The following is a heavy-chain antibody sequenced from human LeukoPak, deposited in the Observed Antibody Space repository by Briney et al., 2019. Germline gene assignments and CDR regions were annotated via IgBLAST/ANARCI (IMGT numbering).Heavy chain of an antibody. V-gene: IGHV1-24*01. CDR2: FDPEDGET. CDR1: GYTLTELS. J-gene: IGHJ4*02. CDR3: ATSIAVAGYFDY. D-gene: IGHD6-19*01. Sequence: KVSCKVSGYTLTELSMHWVRQAPGKGLEWMGGFDPEDGETIYAQKFQGRVTTTEDTSTDTAYMELSSLRSEDTAVYYCATSIAVAGYFDYWGQGTLVTVS.